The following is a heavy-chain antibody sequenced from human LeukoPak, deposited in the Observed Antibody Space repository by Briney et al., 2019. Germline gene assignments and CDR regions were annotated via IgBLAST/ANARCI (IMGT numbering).Heavy chain of an antibody. Sequence: GGCLRLSCAASGFTFSSYAMSWVRQAPGKGREWVSAISGSGGSTYYADSVKGRFTISRDNSKNTLYLQMNSPRAEDTAVYYCAKVDRRELDYWGQGTLVTVSS. J-gene: IGHJ4*02. CDR3: AKVDRRELDY. V-gene: IGHV3-23*01. D-gene: IGHD1-26*01. CDR2: ISGSGGST. CDR1: GFTFSSYA.